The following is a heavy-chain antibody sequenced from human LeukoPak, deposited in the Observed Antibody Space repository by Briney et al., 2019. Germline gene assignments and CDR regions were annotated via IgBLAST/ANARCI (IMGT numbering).Heavy chain of an antibody. D-gene: IGHD3-22*01. J-gene: IGHJ1*01. V-gene: IGHV3-7*02. Sequence: PGGSLRLSCAASGFTISFYWMSWVRQAPGKGLEWVANINQVASEKNYVDSVKGRFTISRDNAKNSLYLQMNSVRAEDTAMYYCARGGGVVALQRWGQGTLVTVSS. CDR3: ARGGGVVALQR. CDR2: INQVASEK. CDR1: GFTISFYW.